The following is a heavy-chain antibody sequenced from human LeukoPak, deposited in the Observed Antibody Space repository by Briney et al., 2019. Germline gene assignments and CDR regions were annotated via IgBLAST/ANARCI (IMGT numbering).Heavy chain of an antibody. J-gene: IGHJ4*02. V-gene: IGHV1-24*01. D-gene: IGHD4-11*01. CDR2: FDIEDAET. CDR1: GGTFSSYA. CDR3: VAEVIEVTMGDY. Sequence: ASVKVSCKASGGTFSSYAISWVRQAPGKGLEWMGGFDIEDAETIYAQEFEGRVIMTEDTATETAYMELSSLKSEDTAVYYCVAEVIEVTMGDYWGQGTLVTVSS.